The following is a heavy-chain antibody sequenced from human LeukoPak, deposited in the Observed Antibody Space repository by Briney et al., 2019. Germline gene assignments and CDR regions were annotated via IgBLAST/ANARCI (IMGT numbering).Heavy chain of an antibody. CDR1: GGSFSGYY. CDR3: ARGSSSSSLF. V-gene: IGHV4-34*01. J-gene: IGHJ4*02. Sequence: ETLSLTCAVYGGSFSGYYWSWIRQPPGKGLEWIGEINHSGSTNYNPSLKSRVTISVDTSKNQFSLKLSSVTAADTAVYYCARGSSSSSLFWGQGTLVTVSS. CDR2: INHSGST. D-gene: IGHD6-6*01.